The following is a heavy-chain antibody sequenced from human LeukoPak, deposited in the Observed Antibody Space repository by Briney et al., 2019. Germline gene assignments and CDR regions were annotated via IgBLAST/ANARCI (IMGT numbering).Heavy chain of an antibody. J-gene: IGHJ4*02. CDR2: IDDDGSTT. CDR1: GFTFSNYW. V-gene: IGHV3-74*01. Sequence: GGSLRLFCAASGFTFSNYWMHWVRQAPGKGLVWVSHIDDDGSTTTYADSVKGRSTISRDNAKNTLYLQVNSLRAEDTAVYYCVKLGGSHFFDYWGQGTLVTVSS. CDR3: VKLGGSHFFDY. D-gene: IGHD3-16*01.